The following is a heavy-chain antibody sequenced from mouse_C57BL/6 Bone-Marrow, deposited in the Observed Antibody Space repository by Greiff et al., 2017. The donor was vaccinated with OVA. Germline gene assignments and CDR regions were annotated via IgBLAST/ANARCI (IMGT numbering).Heavy chain of an antibody. Sequence: QVQLQQPGTDLVKPGASVKLSCKASGYTFTSYWMHWVKQRPGQGLEWIGNINPSNGGTNYNEKFKSKATLTVDKSSSTAYMQLSSLTSEDSAVYYCARLITTVVAPFAYWGQGTLVTVSA. CDR1: GYTFTSYW. J-gene: IGHJ3*01. CDR2: INPSNGGT. V-gene: IGHV1-53*01. D-gene: IGHD1-1*01. CDR3: ARLITTVVAPFAY.